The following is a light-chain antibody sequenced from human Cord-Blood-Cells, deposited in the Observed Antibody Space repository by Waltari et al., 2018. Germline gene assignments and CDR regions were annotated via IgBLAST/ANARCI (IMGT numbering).Light chain of an antibody. J-gene: IGLJ3*02. V-gene: IGLV2-8*01. Sequence: QSALTQPPSASGSPGQSVTISCTGTSSDVGGYNYVSWYQQHPGKAPKLMIYEVSKRPSGVPDRFSGSKSGNTASLPVSGLQAEDEADYYCSSYAGSNNLVFGGGPKLTVL. CDR2: EVS. CDR3: SSYAGSNNLV. CDR1: SSDVGGYNY.